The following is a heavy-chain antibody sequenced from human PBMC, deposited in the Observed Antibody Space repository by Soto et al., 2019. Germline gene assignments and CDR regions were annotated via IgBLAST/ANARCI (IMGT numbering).Heavy chain of an antibody. D-gene: IGHD2-8*01. Sequence: GGSLRLSCAASGFTFSIYSMNWVRQAPGKGLEWVSYISSSSSTIYYGDSVKGRFTISRDNAKSSLYLQMNSLRAEDTAVYYCARESLDYCANGVCYSSYYYMDVWGKGTTVTVSS. CDR1: GFTFSIYS. J-gene: IGHJ6*03. V-gene: IGHV3-48*01. CDR3: ARESLDYCANGVCYSSYYYMDV. CDR2: ISSSSSTI.